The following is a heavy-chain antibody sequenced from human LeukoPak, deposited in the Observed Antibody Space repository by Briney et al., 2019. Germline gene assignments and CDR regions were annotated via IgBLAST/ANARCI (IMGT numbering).Heavy chain of an antibody. CDR1: GYTFTSYT. Sequence: GASVKVSCKASGYTFTSYTISWVRQAPGRGLEWMGGIIPLFGTPDYAQKFQDRLTITADKSTSTAYMELSSLRSEDTAVYYCARSAKRLWYFDLWGRGTLVTVSS. J-gene: IGHJ2*01. CDR3: ARSAKRLWYFDL. V-gene: IGHV1-69*06. CDR2: IIPLFGTP.